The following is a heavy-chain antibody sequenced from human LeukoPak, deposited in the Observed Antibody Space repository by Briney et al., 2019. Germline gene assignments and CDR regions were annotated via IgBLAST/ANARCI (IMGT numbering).Heavy chain of an antibody. Sequence: GGSLRLSCAASGFTFSSYAMSWVRQAPGKELEWVSAISGSGGSTYYADSVKGRFTISRDNSKNTLYLQMNSLRAEDTAVYYCAMQKLRSQSYWGQGTLVTVSS. CDR2: ISGSGGST. D-gene: IGHD4-17*01. V-gene: IGHV3-23*01. CDR3: AMQKLRSQSY. CDR1: GFTFSSYA. J-gene: IGHJ4*02.